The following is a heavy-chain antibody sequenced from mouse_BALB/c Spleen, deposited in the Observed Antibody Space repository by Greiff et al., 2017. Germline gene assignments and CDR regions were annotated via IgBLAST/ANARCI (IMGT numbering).Heavy chain of an antibody. Sequence: VQLQQPGSELVRPGASVKLSSKASGYTFTDYNMPWVKQSHGKSLEWIGYIYPYNGGTGYNQKFKSKATLTVDNSSSTAYMELRSLTSEDSAVYYCAREDGYHYAMDYWGQGTSVTVSS. J-gene: IGHJ4*01. CDR2: IYPYNGGT. V-gene: IGHV1S29*02. CDR1: GYTFTDYN. D-gene: IGHD2-3*01. CDR3: AREDGYHYAMDY.